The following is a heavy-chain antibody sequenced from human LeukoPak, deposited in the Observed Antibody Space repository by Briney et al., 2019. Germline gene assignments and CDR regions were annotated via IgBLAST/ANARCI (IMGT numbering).Heavy chain of an antibody. CDR2: IIPIFGTA. CDR1: GGTFSSYA. V-gene: IGHV1-69*05. CDR3: ARSCDFWSGTFTLDY. J-gene: IGHJ4*02. Sequence: ASVKVSCKASGGTFSSYAISWVRQAPGQGLEWMGGIIPIFGTANYAQKFQGRVTITTDESTSTAYMELSSLRSEDTAVYYCARSCDFWSGTFTLDYWGQGTLVTVSS. D-gene: IGHD3-3*01.